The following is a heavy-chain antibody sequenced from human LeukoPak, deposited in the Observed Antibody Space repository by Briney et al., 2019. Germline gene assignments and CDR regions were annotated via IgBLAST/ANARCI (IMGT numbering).Heavy chain of an antibody. D-gene: IGHD6-19*01. CDR2: ISAYNGNT. V-gene: IGHV1-18*01. CDR3: AKDRDSSGWYGLPNY. J-gene: IGHJ4*02. CDR1: GYTFTSYG. Sequence: GASVKVSCKASGYTFTSYGISWVRQAPGQGLEWMGWISAYNGNTNYAQKLQGRVTMTTDTSTSTAYMELRSLRSDDTAVYYCAKDRDSSGWYGLPNYWGQGTLVTVSS.